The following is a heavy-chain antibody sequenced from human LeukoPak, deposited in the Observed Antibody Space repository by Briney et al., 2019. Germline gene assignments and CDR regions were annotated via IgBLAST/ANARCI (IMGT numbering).Heavy chain of an antibody. Sequence: GGSLRLSCAASGFTFSSYAMSWVRQAPGKGLEWVSGISASGGTTYYAESVKGRFTISRDKSTSILYLQINSLRVEDTAVYYCAKARGVATNYGALDYWGQGTLVTVSS. CDR2: ISASGGTT. V-gene: IGHV3-23*01. CDR1: GFTFSSYA. D-gene: IGHD5-12*01. J-gene: IGHJ4*02. CDR3: AKARGVATNYGALDY.